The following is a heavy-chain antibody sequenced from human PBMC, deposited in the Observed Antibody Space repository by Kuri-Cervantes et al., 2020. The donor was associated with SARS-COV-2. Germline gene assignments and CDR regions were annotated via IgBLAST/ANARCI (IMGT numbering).Heavy chain of an antibody. CDR2: IRYDGSNK. CDR1: GFTFSSYG. J-gene: IGHJ4*02. CDR3: AKDLPGSSAADVY. D-gene: IGHD6-13*01. Sequence: GGSLRLSCAASGFTFSSYGMHRVRQAPGKGLEWVAFIRYDGSNKYYADSVKGRFTISRDNSKNTLYLQMNSLRAEDTAVYYCAKDLPGSSAADVYWGQGTLVTVSS. V-gene: IGHV3-30*02.